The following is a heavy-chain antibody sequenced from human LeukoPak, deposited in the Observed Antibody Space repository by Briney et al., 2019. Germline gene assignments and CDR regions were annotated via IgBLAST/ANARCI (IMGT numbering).Heavy chain of an antibody. D-gene: IGHD2-21*02. CDR1: GYSFTDYY. V-gene: IGHV1-2*02. Sequence: GASVKVSCKASGYSFTDYYIHWARQAPGQGLEWMGWINPKGGGINYAPEFQGTVTMTRDTSITTAYMELCSLRSDDTAMYYCARDTCDGGDCFNWFDPWGQGTLVTVSS. CDR2: INPKGGGI. CDR3: ARDTCDGGDCFNWFDP. J-gene: IGHJ5*02.